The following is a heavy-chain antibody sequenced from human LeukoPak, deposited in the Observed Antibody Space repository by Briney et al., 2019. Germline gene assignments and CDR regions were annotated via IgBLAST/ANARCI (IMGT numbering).Heavy chain of an antibody. CDR2: ISSSSSYI. CDR1: GFTFSSYS. V-gene: IGHV3-21*01. J-gene: IGHJ4*02. Sequence: GRSLRLSCAASGFTFSSYSMNWVRQAPGKGLEWVSSISSSSSYIYYADSVKGRFTISRDNAKNSLYLQMNSLRAEDTAVYYCARTGYDFWSGYLHEFDYWGQGTLVTVSS. CDR3: ARTGYDFWSGYLHEFDY. D-gene: IGHD3-3*01.